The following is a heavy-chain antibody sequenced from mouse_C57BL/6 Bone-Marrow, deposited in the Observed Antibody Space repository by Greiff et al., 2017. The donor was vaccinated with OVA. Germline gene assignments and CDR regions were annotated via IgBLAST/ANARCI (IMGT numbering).Heavy chain of an antibody. CDR2: IDPKTGGT. V-gene: IGHV1-15*01. D-gene: IGHD2-5*01. Sequence: VQLKQSGAELVRPGASVTLSCKASGYTFTDYEMRWVKQTTVHGLEWIGDIDPKTGGTAYNQKFKGKATLTADKSSSTAYMELRSLTSEDSAVYFCTCGCSNCSYMYYCGQGTAVTVTA. J-gene: IGHJ4*01. CDR3: TCGCSNCSYMYY. CDR1: GYTFTDYE.